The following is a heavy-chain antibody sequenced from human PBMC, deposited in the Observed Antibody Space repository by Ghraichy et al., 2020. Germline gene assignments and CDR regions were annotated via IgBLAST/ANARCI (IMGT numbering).Heavy chain of an antibody. CDR1: GGSFSGYY. J-gene: IGHJ6*03. D-gene: IGHD3-10*01. V-gene: IGHV4-34*01. CDR2: INHSAST. CDR3: ARGHPYLMVPPDYYYMDV. Sequence: SETLSLTCAVYGGSFSGYYWSWIRQPPGKGLEWIGEINHSASTNYNPSLESRVTISVDTSKNQFSLKLSSVTAADTAVYYCARGHPYLMVPPDYYYMDVWGKGTTVTVSS.